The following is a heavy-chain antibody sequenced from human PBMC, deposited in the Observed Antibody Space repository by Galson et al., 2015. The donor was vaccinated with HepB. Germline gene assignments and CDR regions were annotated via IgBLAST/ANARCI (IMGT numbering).Heavy chain of an antibody. J-gene: IGHJ4*02. CDR3: ASKDSSDCSGGSCYSNDY. D-gene: IGHD2-15*01. CDR2: ISSSSSYI. CDR1: GFTFSSYS. V-gene: IGHV3-21*01. Sequence: SLRLSCAASGFTFSSYSMNWVRQAPGKGLEWVSSISSSSSYIYYAGSVKGRFTISRDNAKNSLYLQMNSLRAEDTAVYYCASKDSSDCSGGSCYSNDYWGQGTLVTVSS.